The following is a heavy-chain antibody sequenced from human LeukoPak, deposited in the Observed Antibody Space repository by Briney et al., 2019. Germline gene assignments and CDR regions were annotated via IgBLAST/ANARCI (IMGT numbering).Heavy chain of an antibody. J-gene: IGHJ6*03. CDR3: ARDALYCSSTSCPWGYMDV. D-gene: IGHD2-2*01. CDR1: GFTFSSYS. V-gene: IGHV3-21*01. Sequence: GGSLRLSCAASGFTFSSYSMNWVRQAPGKGLEWVSSISRRSSYIYYADSVKGRFTISRDNAKNSLYLQMNSLGAEDTAVYYCARDALYCSSTSCPWGYMDVWGKGTTVTVSS. CDR2: ISRRSSYI.